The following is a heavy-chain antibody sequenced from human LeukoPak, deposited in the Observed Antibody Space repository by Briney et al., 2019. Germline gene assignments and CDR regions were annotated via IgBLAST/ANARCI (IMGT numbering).Heavy chain of an antibody. CDR2: ISAYNGNT. CDR1: GYTFTSYG. CDR3: ARDLEGLLFGGGDYDILGD. Sequence: GASVKVSCKASGYTFTSYGISWVRQAPGQGLEWMGWISAYNGNTNYAQKLQGRVTMTTDTSTSTAYMELRSLRSEDTAVYYCARDLEGLLFGGGDYDILGDWGQGTLVTVSS. V-gene: IGHV1-18*01. J-gene: IGHJ4*02. D-gene: IGHD3-9*01.